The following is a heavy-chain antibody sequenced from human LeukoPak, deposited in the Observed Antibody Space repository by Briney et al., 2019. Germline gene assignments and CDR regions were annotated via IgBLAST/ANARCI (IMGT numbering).Heavy chain of an antibody. D-gene: IGHD3-16*01. Sequence: GGSLRLSCAASGFIFRNYAMSWVRQGPARGLEWISSLRGDGETFYADSVKGRFTLSRDDSRNTVYFQLNNLRVDDTAIYYCAKASWVSNVDAVLWGQGTLVTVSS. J-gene: IGHJ4*02. CDR1: GFIFRNYA. CDR3: AKASWVSNVDAVL. CDR2: LRGDGET. V-gene: IGHV3-23*01.